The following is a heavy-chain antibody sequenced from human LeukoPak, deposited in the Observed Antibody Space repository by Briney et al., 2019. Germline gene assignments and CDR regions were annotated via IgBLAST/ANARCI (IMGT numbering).Heavy chain of an antibody. J-gene: IGHJ4*02. CDR2: IYYSGST. Sequence: PSETLSLTCPVSGGSISRYYWSWIRQPPGKGLEWMGYIYYSGSTNYNPSLKSRVTTSVDTSKNQFSLKLSSVTATATAVYSCASVAYGSGSPSYWGQGTLVTVSS. D-gene: IGHD3-10*01. V-gene: IGHV4-59*01. CDR3: ASVAYGSGSPSY. CDR1: GGSISRYY.